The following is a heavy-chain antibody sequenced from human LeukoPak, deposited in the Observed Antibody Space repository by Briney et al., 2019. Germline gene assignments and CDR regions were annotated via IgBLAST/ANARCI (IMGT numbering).Heavy chain of an antibody. Sequence: GGSLRLSCAASGFIVRNYYLSWVRQAPGKGLEWVSVIYSGGSTYYADSVEGRFTISRDNSKNTVSLQMKSLRAEDTAVYYCARRSGIAVAGAFDYWGQGTLVTVSS. D-gene: IGHD6-19*01. J-gene: IGHJ4*02. CDR3: ARRSGIAVAGAFDY. CDR1: GFIVRNYY. V-gene: IGHV3-53*01. CDR2: IYSGGST.